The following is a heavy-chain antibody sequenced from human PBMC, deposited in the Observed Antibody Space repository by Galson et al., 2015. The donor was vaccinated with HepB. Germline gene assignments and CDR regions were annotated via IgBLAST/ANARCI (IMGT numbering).Heavy chain of an antibody. CDR1: GFTFSSYW. Sequence: SLRLSCAASGFTFSSYWMHWVRQAPGKVLGWVSRINTDGSRTTYADSVKGRITISRDNSKNTLYLQMKSLRDADTAVYYCARSGGGNTPMGCWGQGTLVTVSS. D-gene: IGHD4-23*01. CDR3: ARSGGGNTPMGC. V-gene: IGHV3-74*01. J-gene: IGHJ4*02. CDR2: INTDGSRT.